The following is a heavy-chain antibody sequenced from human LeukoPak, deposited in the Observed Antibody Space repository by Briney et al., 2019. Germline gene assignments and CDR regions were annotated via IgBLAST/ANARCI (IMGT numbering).Heavy chain of an antibody. V-gene: IGHV3-53*01. J-gene: IGHJ4*02. Sequence: GGSLRLSCAASGFTVSSNYMSWVRQAPGKGLEWVSVIYSGGSTYYADSVKGRFTISRDNSKNTLYLQMNSLRAEDTAVYYCAKVSYDSSGYYYAFDYWGQGTLVTVSS. D-gene: IGHD3-22*01. CDR1: GFTVSSNY. CDR3: AKVSYDSSGYYYAFDY. CDR2: IYSGGST.